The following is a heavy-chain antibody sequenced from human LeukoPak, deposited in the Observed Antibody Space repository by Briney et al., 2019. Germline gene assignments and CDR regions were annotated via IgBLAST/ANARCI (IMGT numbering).Heavy chain of an antibody. CDR3: ARGLYGGNSMADY. V-gene: IGHV3-53*04. D-gene: IGHD4-23*01. CDR2: IYSGGST. Sequence: SGGSLRLSCAASGFTVSSNYMSWVRQAPGKGLEWVSVIYSGGSTYYADSVKGRFTISRHNSKNTLYLQMNSLRAADTAVYYCARGLYGGNSMADYWGQGTLVTVSS. CDR1: GFTVSSNY. J-gene: IGHJ4*02.